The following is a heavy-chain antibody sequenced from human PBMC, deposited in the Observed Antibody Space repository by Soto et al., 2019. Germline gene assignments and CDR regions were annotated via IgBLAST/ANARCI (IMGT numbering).Heavy chain of an antibody. J-gene: IGHJ5*02. Sequence: PSQTLSLTCAISGDSVSSNSAAWNWIRQSPSRGLEWLGRTYYRSKWYNDYAVSVKSRITINPDTSKNQFSLQLNSVTPEDTAVYYCSRGVPIAAAGKCWFDPWGQGTLVTVSS. D-gene: IGHD6-13*01. CDR1: GDSVSSNSAA. CDR3: SRGVPIAAAGKCWFDP. V-gene: IGHV6-1*01. CDR2: TYYRSKWYN.